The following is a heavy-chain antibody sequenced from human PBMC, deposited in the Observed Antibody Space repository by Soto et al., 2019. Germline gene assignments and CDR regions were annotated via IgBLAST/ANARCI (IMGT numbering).Heavy chain of an antibody. Sequence: PGGSLRLSWAASGFPFSSSWMLWVRQVPGKGLEYVSLITSDGSKTIYADSVKGRVTISRDNAKNMLYLQMNSLRAEDTAVYYCARDFEYWGQGTLVTVSS. CDR1: GFPFSSSW. J-gene: IGHJ4*02. CDR2: ITSDGSKT. CDR3: ARDFEY. V-gene: IGHV3-74*01.